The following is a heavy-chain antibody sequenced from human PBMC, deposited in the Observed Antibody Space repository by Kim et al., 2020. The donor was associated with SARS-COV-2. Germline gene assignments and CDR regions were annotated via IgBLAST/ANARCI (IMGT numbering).Heavy chain of an antibody. CDR1: GGSISSSSYY. CDR3: ARQYYYDSSGYYPTAEFDY. V-gene: IGHV4-39*01. J-gene: IGHJ4*02. CDR2: IYYSGST. Sequence: SETLSLTCTVSGGSISSSSYYWGWIRQPPGKGLEWIGSIYYSGSTYYNPSLKSRVTISVDTSKNQFSLKLSSVTAADTAVYYCARQYYYDSSGYYPTAEFDYWGQGTLVTVSS. D-gene: IGHD3-22*01.